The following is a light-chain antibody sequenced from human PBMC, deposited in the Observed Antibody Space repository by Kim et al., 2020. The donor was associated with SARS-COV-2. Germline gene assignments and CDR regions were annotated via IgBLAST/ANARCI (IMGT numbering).Light chain of an antibody. CDR3: QQSYSTPYT. J-gene: IGKJ2*01. CDR2: AAS. CDR1: QNIIKY. Sequence: DIQMTQSPSSLAASVGDSVTITCRASQNIIKYLNWYQQRPGKAPNLLIYAASILQSGVPSRFSGSGSGTDFALTISSLQPEDFATYYCQQSYSTPYTFGLGTKLAI. V-gene: IGKV1-39*01.